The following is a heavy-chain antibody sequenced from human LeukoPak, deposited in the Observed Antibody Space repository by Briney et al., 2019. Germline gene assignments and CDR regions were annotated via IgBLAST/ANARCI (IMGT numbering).Heavy chain of an antibody. V-gene: IGHV4-4*07. D-gene: IGHD4-11*01. Sequence: SETLSLTCTVSGGSISSYYWSWIRQPAGKGLEWIGRIYTSGSTNYNPSLKSRVTISVDTSKNQFSLKLSSVTAADTAVYFCARGRVSSSTYYSTYYYYFYMDVWGKGTTVIVSS. CDR3: ARGRVSSSTYYSTYYYYFYMDV. CDR2: IYTSGST. CDR1: GGSISSYY. J-gene: IGHJ6*03.